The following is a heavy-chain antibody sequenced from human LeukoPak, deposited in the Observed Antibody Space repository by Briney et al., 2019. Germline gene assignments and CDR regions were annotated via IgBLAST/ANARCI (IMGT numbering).Heavy chain of an antibody. CDR2: IKQDGSEK. CDR1: GFTFSSYW. CDR3: AKDIGEGYGSGSYHWFDP. V-gene: IGHV3-7*03. Sequence: PGGSLRLSCAASGFTFSSYWMSWVRQAPGKGLEWVANIKQDGSEKYYVDSVKGRFTISRDNAKNSLYLQMNSLRAEDTALYYCAKDIGEGYGSGSYHWFDPWGQGTLVTVSS. D-gene: IGHD3-10*01. J-gene: IGHJ5*02.